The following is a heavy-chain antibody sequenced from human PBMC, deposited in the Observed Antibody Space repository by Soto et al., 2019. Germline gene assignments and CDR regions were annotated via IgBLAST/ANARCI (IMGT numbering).Heavy chain of an antibody. CDR2: MYNTGST. Sequence: SETLSLTCIVSGESISGTIYYWSWIRQPPGKGLEWIGYMYNTGSTVYNPSFKSRVTISVDTSKNQFSLKLNSVTAADTAVYYCARDLWGYCGTDCYPLDVWGQGTTVTVSS. J-gene: IGHJ6*02. CDR3: ARDLWGYCGTDCYPLDV. D-gene: IGHD2-21*02. V-gene: IGHV4-61*01. CDR1: GESISGTIYY.